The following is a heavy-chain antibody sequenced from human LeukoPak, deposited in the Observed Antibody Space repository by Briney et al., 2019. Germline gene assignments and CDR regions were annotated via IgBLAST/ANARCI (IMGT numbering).Heavy chain of an antibody. J-gene: IGHJ4*02. D-gene: IGHD5-24*01. CDR3: ARDYRDGYIGPFDY. CDR1: GGSVSRGSYY. Sequence: PSETLSLTCTVSGGSVSRGSYYWSWTRQPPGKGLEWIGYIHHSGTTNYSPSLKSRVTISVDMSKNQFFLNLTSVTAADTAVYYCARDYRDGYIGPFDYWGQGTLVTVSS. V-gene: IGHV4-61*01. CDR2: IHHSGTT.